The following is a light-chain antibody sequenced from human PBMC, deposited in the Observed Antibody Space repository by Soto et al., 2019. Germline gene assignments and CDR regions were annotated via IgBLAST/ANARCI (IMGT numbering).Light chain of an antibody. V-gene: IGLV1-44*01. CDR3: AAWDDSLNGHV. CDR1: SSNIGTSS. J-gene: IGLJ1*01. CDR2: TTN. Sequence: QSVLTPPHPASGNPGQRVTISCSGSSSNIGTSSVHWFQQLPGTAPKLLISTTNQPPSGVPERFSGSKSGTSASLAIRGLQSEDEADYYCAAWDDSLNGHVFGTGTKVTVL.